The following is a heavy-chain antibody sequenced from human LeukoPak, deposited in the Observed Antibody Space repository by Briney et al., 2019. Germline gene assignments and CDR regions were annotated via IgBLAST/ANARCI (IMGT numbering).Heavy chain of an antibody. V-gene: IGHV4-34*01. J-gene: IGHJ6*03. Sequence: PSETLSLTCAVYGGSFSGYYWSWIRQPPGKGLEWIGEINHSGSTNYNPSLTSRVTISVDTSKNQFSLKLSSVTAADTAVYYCARLSRPYIVVVPAAKSQGRYYYMDVWGKGTTVTVSS. CDR2: INHSGST. CDR3: ARLSRPYIVVVPAAKSQGRYYYMDV. D-gene: IGHD2-2*01. CDR1: GGSFSGYY.